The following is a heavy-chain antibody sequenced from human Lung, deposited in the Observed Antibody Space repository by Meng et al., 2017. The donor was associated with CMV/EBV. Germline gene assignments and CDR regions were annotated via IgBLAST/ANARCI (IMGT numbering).Heavy chain of an antibody. Sequence: SETLSLTCAVYGGSFSGYYWSWIRQPPGKGLEWIGEINHSGSTNYNPSLKSRVTISVDTSKNQFSLKLGSVTAADTAVYYCARSYSYGWGPYYYYYGMDVWGQGTTVTVSS. J-gene: IGHJ6*02. CDR2: INHSGST. D-gene: IGHD5-18*01. V-gene: IGHV4-34*01. CDR1: GGSFSGYY. CDR3: ARSYSYGWGPYYYYYGMDV.